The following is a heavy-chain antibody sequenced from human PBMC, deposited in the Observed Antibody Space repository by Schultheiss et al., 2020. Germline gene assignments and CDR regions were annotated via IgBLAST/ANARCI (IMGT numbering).Heavy chain of an antibody. CDR3: ARLSGSSSYFDY. J-gene: IGHJ4*02. D-gene: IGHD6-6*01. CDR2: IYYSGST. Sequence: SETLSLTCAVSGGSISSSNWWSWIRQPPGKGLEWIGSIYYSGSTYYNPSLKSRVTISVDTSKNQFSLKLSSVTAADTAVYYCARLSGSSSYFDYWGQGTLVTVSS. V-gene: IGHV4-39*01. CDR1: GGSISSSNW.